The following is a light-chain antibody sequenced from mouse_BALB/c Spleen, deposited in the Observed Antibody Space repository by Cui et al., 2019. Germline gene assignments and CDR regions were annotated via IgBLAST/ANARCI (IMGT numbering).Light chain of an antibody. J-gene: IGKJ5*01. V-gene: IGKV4-68*01. CDR3: QQWSSNPLT. CDR2: LTS. CDR1: SSVSY. Sequence: HIVLTQSPPLMSASPGEQVTMTCSASSSVSYMYWYQQKPRSSPKPWIYLTSNLASGVPARFSGSGSGTSYSLTISSMEAEDAATYYCQQWSSNPLTFGAGTKLELK.